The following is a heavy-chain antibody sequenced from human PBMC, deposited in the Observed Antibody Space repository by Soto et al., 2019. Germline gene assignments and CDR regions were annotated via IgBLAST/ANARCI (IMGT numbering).Heavy chain of an antibody. J-gene: IGHJ4*02. V-gene: IGHV1-2*02. CDR2: IHPNSGGT. CDR3: VIGMGAVAGPEVIDY. D-gene: IGHD6-19*01. CDR1: GYTFTGYY. Sequence: VQLVQSGADVKKPGASVKVSCKASGYTFTGYYIHWVRQAPGQGFEWMGWIHPNSGGTNYAQKFRGRVTMTRDKSISRAYMELSRLRSDDRGVYYCVIGMGAVAGPEVIDYWCQGPLVVVSS.